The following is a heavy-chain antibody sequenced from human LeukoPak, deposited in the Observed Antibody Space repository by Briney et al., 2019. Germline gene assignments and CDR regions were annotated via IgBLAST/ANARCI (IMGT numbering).Heavy chain of an antibody. Sequence: PSETLSLTCTVSGGSISSYYWSWIRQPAGKGLEWIGRIDTSGNTNYKPSLKSRVTISVDTSKNQFSLKLSSVTAADTAVYYCARGAPYYDSSGYTYYYYYYYMDVWGKGTTVTVSS. CDR3: ARGAPYYDSSGYTYYYYYYYMDV. V-gene: IGHV4-4*07. D-gene: IGHD3-22*01. CDR1: GGSISSYY. CDR2: IDTSGNT. J-gene: IGHJ6*03.